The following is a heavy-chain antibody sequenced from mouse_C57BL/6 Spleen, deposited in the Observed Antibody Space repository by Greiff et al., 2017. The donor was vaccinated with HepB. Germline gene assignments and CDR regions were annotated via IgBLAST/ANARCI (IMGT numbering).Heavy chain of an antibody. V-gene: IGHV3-6*01. CDR1: GYSITSGYY. D-gene: IGHD2-2*01. Sequence: VQLVESGPGLVKPSQSLSLTCSVTGYSITSGYYLNWIRQFPGNKLEWMGYISYHGSNNYNPSLKNRISITRDTSQNEFFLELNSVTTEDTAAYYGGRGDCGYVWYFDVWGTGTTVTVAS. CDR3: GRGDCGYVWYFDV. J-gene: IGHJ1*03. CDR2: ISYHGSN.